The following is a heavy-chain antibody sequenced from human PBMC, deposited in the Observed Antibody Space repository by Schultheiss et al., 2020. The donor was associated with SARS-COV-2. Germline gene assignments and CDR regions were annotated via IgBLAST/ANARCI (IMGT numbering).Heavy chain of an antibody. CDR1: GGSISSYY. J-gene: IGHJ4*02. Sequence: SETLSLTCTVSGGSISSYYWSWIRQPPGKGLEWIGYIYYSGSTYYNPSLKSRVTISVDTSKNQFSLKLSSVTAADTAVYYCARAPRSGYYFYYFDYWGQGTLVTVSS. CDR3: ARAPRSGYYFYYFDY. D-gene: IGHD3-22*01. CDR2: IYYSGST. V-gene: IGHV4-59*12.